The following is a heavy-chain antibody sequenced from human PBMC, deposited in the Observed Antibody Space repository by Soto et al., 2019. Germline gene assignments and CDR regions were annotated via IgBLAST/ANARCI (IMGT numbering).Heavy chain of an antibody. CDR3: VRGGRYDILSGHFAFDY. CDR1: GFNFGNYD. J-gene: IGHJ4*02. V-gene: IGHV3-13*01. D-gene: IGHD3-9*01. Sequence: GGSLRLCCAASGFNFGNYDMHWVRQATGKGLEWVSAIETSGDTHYPGSVKGRFTSSREKAKNSMYLQLNNLRAEDTAVYYCVRGGRYDILSGHFAFDYWGRRTLVTVSS. CDR2: IETSGDT.